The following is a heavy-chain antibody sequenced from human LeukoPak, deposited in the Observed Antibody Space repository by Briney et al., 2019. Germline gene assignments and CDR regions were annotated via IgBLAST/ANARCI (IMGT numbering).Heavy chain of an antibody. CDR1: GGSISSYY. Sequence: SETLSLTCTVSGGSISSYYWNWIRQPPGKGLEWIGYIYYSGSTNYNPSLKSQITISVDTSKNQFSLQLSSVTAADTAVYYCATVRCSSTSCSMRGAFDIWGQGTVVTVSS. D-gene: IGHD2-2*01. V-gene: IGHV4-59*01. CDR2: IYYSGST. CDR3: ATVRCSSTSCSMRGAFDI. J-gene: IGHJ3*02.